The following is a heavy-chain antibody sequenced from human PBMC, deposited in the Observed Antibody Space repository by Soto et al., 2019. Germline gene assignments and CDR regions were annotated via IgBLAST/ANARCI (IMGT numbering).Heavy chain of an antibody. CDR1: GFTFSSYG. D-gene: IGHD3-22*01. J-gene: IGHJ6*02. CDR2: ISYDGSNK. V-gene: IGHV3-30*18. CDR3: AKELEDDSSGYPSYNYYGMDV. Sequence: QVQLVESGGGVVQPGRSLRLSCAASGFTFSSYGMHWVRQAPGKGLEWVAVISYDGSNKYYADSVKGRLTISRDNSKNTLYLQMNSLRAEDTAVYYCAKELEDDSSGYPSYNYYGMDVWGQGTTVTVSS.